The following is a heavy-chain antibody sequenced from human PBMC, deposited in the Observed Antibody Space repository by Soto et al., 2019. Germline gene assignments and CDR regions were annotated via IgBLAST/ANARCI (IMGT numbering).Heavy chain of an antibody. D-gene: IGHD3-3*01. CDR2: ISGSGGST. J-gene: IGHJ6*02. CDR1: GFTFSSYA. Sequence: GGSLRLSCAASGFTFSSYAMSWVRQAPGKGLEWVSAISGSGGSTYYADSVKGRFTISRDNSKNTLYLQMNSLRAEDTAVYYCAKEVLRFLEWPIRGGMDVWGQGTTVTVSS. CDR3: AKEVLRFLEWPIRGGMDV. V-gene: IGHV3-23*01.